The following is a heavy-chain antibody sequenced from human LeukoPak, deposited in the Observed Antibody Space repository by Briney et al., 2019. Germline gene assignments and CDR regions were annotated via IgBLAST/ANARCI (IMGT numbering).Heavy chain of an antibody. CDR3: ARHNLSERAPDY. Sequence: SETLSLTCTVSGGPISSYYWSWIRQPPGKGLEWIGYIYYSGSTNYNPSLKSRVTISVDTSKNQFSLKLSSVTAADTAVYYCARHNLSERAPDYWGQGTLVTVSS. D-gene: IGHD1-14*01. CDR2: IYYSGST. V-gene: IGHV4-59*08. CDR1: GGPISSYY. J-gene: IGHJ4*02.